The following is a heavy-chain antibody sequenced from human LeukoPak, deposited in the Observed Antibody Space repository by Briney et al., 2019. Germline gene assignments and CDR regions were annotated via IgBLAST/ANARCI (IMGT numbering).Heavy chain of an antibody. CDR2: ISLTGLT. Sequence: SGTLSLTCGVSGGSISNTNWWSWVRQPPGQGLEWIGQISLTGLTHYNPSLESRVTVSLDKSKNQLSLNLTSVTAADTAVYYCSRENGAFSPFGYWGQGTLVTVLS. V-gene: IGHV4-4*02. J-gene: IGHJ4*02. CDR3: SRENGAFSPFGY. D-gene: IGHD2-8*01. CDR1: GGSISNTNW.